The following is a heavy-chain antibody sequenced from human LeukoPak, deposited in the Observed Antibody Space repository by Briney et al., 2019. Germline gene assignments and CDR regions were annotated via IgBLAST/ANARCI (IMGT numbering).Heavy chain of an antibody. CDR2: ISSSSSYI. CDR3: AGVWSPPYTSSWPYYFDY. J-gene: IGHJ4*02. D-gene: IGHD6-13*01. V-gene: IGHV3-21*01. CDR1: GFTFSRYS. Sequence: GGSVRLSCAASGFTFSRYSMDWGRPAPGEGLEWVSSISSSSSYIYSADSEEGRFTITRENAEPSLSLSMNSLRVGVASVSQCAGVWSPPYTSSWPYYFDYWGQGTLVTVSS.